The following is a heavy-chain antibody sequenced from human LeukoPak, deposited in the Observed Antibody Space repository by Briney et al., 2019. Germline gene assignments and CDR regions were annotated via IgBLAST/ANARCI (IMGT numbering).Heavy chain of an antibody. V-gene: IGHV3-21*01. CDR3: ASAYSGSYYFDY. D-gene: IGHD1-26*01. CDR1: GFTFSSYS. J-gene: IGHJ4*02. CDR2: ISSSSYI. Sequence: GGSLRLSCAASGFTFSSYSMNWVRQAPGKGLEWVSSISSSSYIYYADSVKGRFTISRDNAKNSLYLQMNSLRAEDTAVYYCASAYSGSYYFDYWGQGTLVTVSS.